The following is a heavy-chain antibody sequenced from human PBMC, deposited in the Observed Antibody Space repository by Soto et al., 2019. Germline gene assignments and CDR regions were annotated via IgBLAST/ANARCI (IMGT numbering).Heavy chain of an antibody. J-gene: IGHJ1*01. Sequence: SETLSLTCTVSGGSVSSGSYYWSWIRQPPGKGLEWIGYIYHSGSTNYSPSLKSRLTISGDTSKNQVSLKLTSVTAADSAVYYCASGGSDEYFHGWGQGTLVAVCS. V-gene: IGHV4-61*01. CDR1: GGSVSSGSYY. CDR2: IYHSGST. CDR3: ASGGSDEYFHG.